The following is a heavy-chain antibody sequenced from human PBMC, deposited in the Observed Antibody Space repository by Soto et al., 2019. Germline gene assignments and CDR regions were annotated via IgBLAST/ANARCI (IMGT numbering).Heavy chain of an antibody. Sequence: GXSVKVASKVSGYTLTELSMHWVRQAPGKGLEWMGGFDPEDGETIYAQKFQGRVTMTEDTSTDTAYMELSSLRSEDTAVYYCATLGRVTMVRGVSYGMDVWGHGTTVTAP. CDR2: FDPEDGET. D-gene: IGHD3-10*01. CDR3: ATLGRVTMVRGVSYGMDV. J-gene: IGHJ6*02. V-gene: IGHV1-24*01. CDR1: GYTLTELS.